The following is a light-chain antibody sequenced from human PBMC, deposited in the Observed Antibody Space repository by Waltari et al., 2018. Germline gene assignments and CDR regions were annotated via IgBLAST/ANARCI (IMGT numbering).Light chain of an antibody. Sequence: QSVLTQPPSASGTPGQRVTISCSGSRSHIGSNTVNWYQQLPGTAPKLLIYSNNPRPSGVPDRFSGSRSGTSASLAISGLQSEDEADYYCAAWDDSLNVWVFGGGTKLTVL. CDR1: RSHIGSNT. CDR2: SNN. J-gene: IGLJ3*02. V-gene: IGLV1-44*01. CDR3: AAWDDSLNVWV.